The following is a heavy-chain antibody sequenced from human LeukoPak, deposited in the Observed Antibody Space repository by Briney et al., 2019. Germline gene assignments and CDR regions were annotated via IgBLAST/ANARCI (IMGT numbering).Heavy chain of an antibody. D-gene: IGHD3-3*01. CDR3: ARTDFWSRAFWVY. Sequence: PSETLSLTCTVSGGSISSSSYYWGWIRQPPGKGLEWIGSIYYSGSTYYNPSLKSRVTISVDTSKNQVSLKLSSVTAADTAVYYCARTDFWSRAFWVYWGQGTLVTVSS. CDR1: GGSISSSSYY. CDR2: IYYSGST. V-gene: IGHV4-39*01. J-gene: IGHJ4*02.